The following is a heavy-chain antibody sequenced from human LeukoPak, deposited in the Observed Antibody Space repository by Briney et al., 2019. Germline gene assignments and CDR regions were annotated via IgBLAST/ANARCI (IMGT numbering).Heavy chain of an antibody. CDR2: ISYDGSNK. CDR3: ARDLSPLLRYFDWYFDY. Sequence: GGSLRLSCAAAGFTFSNFWMNWVRQAPGKGLEWVAVISYDGSNKYYADSVKGRFTISRDNSKNTLYLQMNSLRAEDTAVYYCARDLSPLLRYFDWYFDYWGQGTLVTVSS. J-gene: IGHJ4*02. CDR1: GFTFSNFW. V-gene: IGHV3-30-3*01. D-gene: IGHD3-9*01.